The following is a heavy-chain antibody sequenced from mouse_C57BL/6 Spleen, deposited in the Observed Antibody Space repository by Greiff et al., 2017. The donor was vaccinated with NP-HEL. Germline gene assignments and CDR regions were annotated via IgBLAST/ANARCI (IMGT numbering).Heavy chain of an antibody. CDR1: GYTFTSYW. CDR3: ARTTVVADY. J-gene: IGHJ2*01. D-gene: IGHD1-1*01. Sequence: VQLQQPGAELVMPGASVKLSCKASGYTFTSYWMHWVKQRPGQGLEWIGEIDPSDSYTNYNQKFKGKSTLTVDKSSSTAYMQLSSLTSEDSAVYYCARTTVVADYWGQGTTLTVSS. CDR2: IDPSDSYT. V-gene: IGHV1-69*01.